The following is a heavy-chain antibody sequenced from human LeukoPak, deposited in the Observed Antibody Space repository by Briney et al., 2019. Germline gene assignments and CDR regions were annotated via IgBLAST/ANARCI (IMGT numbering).Heavy chain of an antibody. CDR2: IYYSGST. V-gene: IGHV4-59*01. D-gene: IGHD3-10*02. CDR3: ARDYYVNAFDI. J-gene: IGHJ3*02. Sequence: SETLSLTCTVSGGSISSYYWSWIRQPPGKGLEWIGYIYYSGSTNYNPSLKSRVTISVDTSKNQFSLKLSSVAAADTAVYYCARDYYVNAFDIWGQGTMVTVSS. CDR1: GGSISSYY.